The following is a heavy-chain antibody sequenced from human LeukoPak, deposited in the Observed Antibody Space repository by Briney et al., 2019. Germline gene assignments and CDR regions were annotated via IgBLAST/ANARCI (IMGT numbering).Heavy chain of an antibody. D-gene: IGHD3-3*01. CDR1: GFTFRDFY. CDR2: IYYSGST. CDR3: ARHRGRFSEWLFDY. V-gene: IGHV4-59*08. J-gene: IGHJ4*02. Sequence: GSLRLSCLASGFTFRDFYMSWIRQAPGRGLEWIGYIYYSGSTNYNPSLKSRVTISVDTSKNQFSLKLSSVTAADTAVYYCARHRGRFSEWLFDYWGQGTLVTVSS.